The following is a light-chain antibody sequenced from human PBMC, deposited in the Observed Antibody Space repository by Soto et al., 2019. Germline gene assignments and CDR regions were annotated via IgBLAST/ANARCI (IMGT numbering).Light chain of an antibody. CDR1: QSISNH. J-gene: IGKJ1*01. Sequence: DIQMTQSPSSLSASVEDRVIIPCRASQSISNHLNWYQQKPGKAPKPLIFAASSLQSGVPSRFSGSRSGPDFTLTISSLQPEDFATYYCQQSYSSSPTFGQGTKVDI. V-gene: IGKV1-39*01. CDR3: QQSYSSSPT. CDR2: AAS.